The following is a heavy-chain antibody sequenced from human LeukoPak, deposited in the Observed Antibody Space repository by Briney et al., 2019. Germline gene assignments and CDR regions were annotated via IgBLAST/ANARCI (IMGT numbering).Heavy chain of an antibody. CDR3: ARNRRGYSYGTPYYFDY. Sequence: SETLSLTCTVSGDSISSSDYYWGWIRQPPGKGLEWIANIYYSGTTYYNPSLKSRVTISVDTSKNQFSLSLSSVTAADTAVYFCARNRRGYSYGTPYYFDYWGQGTLVTVSS. CDR2: IYYSGTT. J-gene: IGHJ4*02. V-gene: IGHV4-39*01. D-gene: IGHD5-18*01. CDR1: GDSISSSDYY.